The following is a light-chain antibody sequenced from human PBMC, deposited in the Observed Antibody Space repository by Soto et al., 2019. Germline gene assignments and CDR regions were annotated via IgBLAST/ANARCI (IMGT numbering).Light chain of an antibody. CDR1: QSISAW. J-gene: IGKJ1*01. Sequence: DIQMTQSPSTLSASVGDRVTITCRASQSISAWLAWYQQKPGKAPKLLISKTSNLKNGVPSRFSGSGSGTEFTLTISSLQPDDFAIYYCQQYNSFPGTFGQGTKVE. V-gene: IGKV1-5*03. CDR3: QQYNSFPGT. CDR2: KTS.